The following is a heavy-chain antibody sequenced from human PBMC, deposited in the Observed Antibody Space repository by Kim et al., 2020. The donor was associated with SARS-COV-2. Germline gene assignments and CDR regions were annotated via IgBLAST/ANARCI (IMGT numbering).Heavy chain of an antibody. V-gene: IGHV1-24*01. CDR1: GYTLTELS. J-gene: IGHJ6*02. CDR2: FDPEDGET. CDR3: ATENWLAAAPPADV. D-gene: IGHD6-13*01. Sequence: ASVKVSCKVSGYTLTELSMHWVRQAPGKGLEWMGGFDPEDGETIYAQKFQGRVTMTEDTSTDTAYMELSSLRSEDTAVYYCATENWLAAAPPADVWGQGTTVTVSS.